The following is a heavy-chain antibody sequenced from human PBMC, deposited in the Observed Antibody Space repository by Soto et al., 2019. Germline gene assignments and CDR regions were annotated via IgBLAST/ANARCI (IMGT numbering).Heavy chain of an antibody. Sequence: GSSVKVSCKGAGYSFRSDHMHWLLQDPRQGLEWMGIINPSGGSTSYAQKFQGRVTMTRDTSTSTVYMELSSLRSEDTAVYYCARDGTAYIAVASYYYYYGMDVWGQGTTVTVS. V-gene: IGHV1-46*01. CDR2: INPSGGST. CDR3: ARDGTAYIAVASYYYYYGMDV. CDR1: GYSFRSDH. J-gene: IGHJ6*02. D-gene: IGHD6-19*01.